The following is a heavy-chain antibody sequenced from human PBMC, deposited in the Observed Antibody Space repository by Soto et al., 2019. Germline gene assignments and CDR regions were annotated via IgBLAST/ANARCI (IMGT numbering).Heavy chain of an antibody. CDR2: INSAGSVT. Sequence: GGSLRLSCAAFGFTFDARPMHWVRQAPGKGLQWVALINSAGSVTYYADSVKGRFTISRDNSKNSLYLHMNSLRTEDTAFYYCVKEMATFFFDYWGHGALVTVSS. CDR1: GFTFDARP. V-gene: IGHV3-43*01. CDR3: VKEMATFFFDY. D-gene: IGHD5-12*01. J-gene: IGHJ4*01.